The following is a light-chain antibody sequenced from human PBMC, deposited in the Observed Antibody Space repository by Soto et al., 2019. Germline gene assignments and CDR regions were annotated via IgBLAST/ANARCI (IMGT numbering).Light chain of an antibody. J-gene: IGKJ1*01. CDR1: QNITGR. CDR2: DAS. CDR3: QQYHSYWT. V-gene: IGKV1-5*01. Sequence: IQLTQSPSPLLASVVSRATITCRASQNITGRLAWFQQKPGKAPKLLIYDASSLESGVPQRFSGSGSGTEFTLTISSLQTDDFSTYYCQQYHSYWTFGQGTKVDI.